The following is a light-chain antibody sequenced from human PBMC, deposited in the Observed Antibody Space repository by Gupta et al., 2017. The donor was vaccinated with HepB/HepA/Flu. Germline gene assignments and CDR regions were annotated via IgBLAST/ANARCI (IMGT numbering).Light chain of an antibody. V-gene: IGKV1-33*01. Sequence: DIQMTQSPSSLSASVGDRVTITCQASQDISTYLNWYQQKPGKAPRLLIYDASDLETGVPSRFSGSGSGTHFTFTIRSLQTEDVATYYWQQDDNLPTFGGGTKVEIK. CDR2: DAS. CDR1: QDISTY. J-gene: IGKJ4*01. CDR3: QQDDNLPT.